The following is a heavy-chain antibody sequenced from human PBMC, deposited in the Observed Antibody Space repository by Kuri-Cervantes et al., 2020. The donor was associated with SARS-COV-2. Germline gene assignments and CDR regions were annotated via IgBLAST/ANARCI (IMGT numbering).Heavy chain of an antibody. CDR1: GFTFSSYW. CDR3: AAKADTAMVDDYYFDY. CDR2: IKQDGSEK. D-gene: IGHD5-18*01. V-gene: IGHV3-7*03. J-gene: IGHJ4*02. Sequence: LSLTCAASGFTFSSYWMSWVHQAPGKGLEWVANIKQDGSEKYYVDSVKGRFTISRHNSKNTLYLQMNSLRAEDTAVYYCAAKADTAMVDDYYFDYWGQGTLVTVSS.